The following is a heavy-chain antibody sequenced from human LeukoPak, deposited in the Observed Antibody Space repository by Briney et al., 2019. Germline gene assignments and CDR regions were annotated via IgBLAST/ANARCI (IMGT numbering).Heavy chain of an antibody. CDR2: INSDGGWT. V-gene: IGHV3-74*01. Sequence: PGGSLRLSCAASGNYWMHWVRQAPGKGLVWVSHINSDGGWTSYADSVKGRFTISKDNAKNTVYLQMNSLRAEDTAVYYCARPRSGSYWLVVGYWGQGTLVTVSS. CDR1: GNYW. CDR3: ARPRSGSYWLVVGY. J-gene: IGHJ4*02. D-gene: IGHD1-26*01.